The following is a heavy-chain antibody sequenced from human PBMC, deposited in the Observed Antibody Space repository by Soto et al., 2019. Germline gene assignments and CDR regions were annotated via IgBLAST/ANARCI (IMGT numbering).Heavy chain of an antibody. CDR2: ISYDGSNK. V-gene: IGHV3-30*18. Sequence: QVQLVESGGGVVQPGRSLRLSCAASGFTFSSYGMHWVRQAPGKGLEWVAVISYDGSNKYYADSVKGRFTISRDNSKNTLYLQMNSLRAEDTAVYYCAKVRDDYGDYTVDYWGQGTLVTVSS. CDR3: AKVRDDYGDYTVDY. CDR1: GFTFSSYG. D-gene: IGHD4-17*01. J-gene: IGHJ4*02.